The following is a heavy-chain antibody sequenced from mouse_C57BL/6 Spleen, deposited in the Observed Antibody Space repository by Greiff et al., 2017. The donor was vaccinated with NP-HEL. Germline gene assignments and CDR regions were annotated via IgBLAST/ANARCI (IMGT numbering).Heavy chain of an antibody. V-gene: IGHV3-6*01. CDR3: AHYGSEKDY. CDR1: GYSITSGYY. D-gene: IGHD1-1*01. Sequence: EVKLQESGPGLVKPSQSLSLTCSVTGYSITSGYYWNWIRQFPGNKLEWMGYISYDGSNNYNPSLKNRISITRDTSKNQFFLKLNSVTTEDTATYYCAHYGSEKDYWGQGTTLTVSS. J-gene: IGHJ2*01. CDR2: ISYDGSN.